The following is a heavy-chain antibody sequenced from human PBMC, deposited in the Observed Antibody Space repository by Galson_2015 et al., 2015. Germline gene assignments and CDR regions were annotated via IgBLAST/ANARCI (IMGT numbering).Heavy chain of an antibody. J-gene: IGHJ4*02. V-gene: IGHV3-53*01. D-gene: IGHD1-26*01. CDR3: ARSYSGSAPLDY. CDR1: GFTVSGNY. Sequence: SLRLSCAASGFTVSGNYMSWVRQAPGKGLEWVSVIYSGGSTLYADSVKGRFTMSRDNSKNTLYLQMNSLRAEDTAVYYCARSYSGSAPLDYWGQGTLVTVSS. CDR2: IYSGGST.